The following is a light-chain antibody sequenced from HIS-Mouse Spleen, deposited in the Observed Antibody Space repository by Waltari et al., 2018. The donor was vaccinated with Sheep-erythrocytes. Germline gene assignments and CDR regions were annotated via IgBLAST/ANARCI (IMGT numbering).Light chain of an antibody. Sequence: ESVLTQSPATLSLAPGERASRSCRARQSVSSYLAWYQQKPGQAPRLLSYDASNRATGIPARFSGSVCLPSFTVPFSSLEPQDFAVYCCQQRSNWLTFGGGTKVEIK. V-gene: IGKV3-11*01. CDR1: QSVSSY. CDR3: QQRSNWLT. J-gene: IGKJ4*01. CDR2: DAS.